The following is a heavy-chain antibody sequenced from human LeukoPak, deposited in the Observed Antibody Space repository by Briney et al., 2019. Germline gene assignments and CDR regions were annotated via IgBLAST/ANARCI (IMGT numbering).Heavy chain of an antibody. J-gene: IGHJ5*02. D-gene: IGHD2-2*01. Sequence: KPSETLSLTGTVSGGSISSGSYYWSWIRQPAGKGLEWIGRIYTSGSTNYHPSLKSRVTISVDTSKNQFSLKLSSVTAADTAVYYCARGNVVVPAAMIDPWGQGTLVTVSS. CDR1: GGSISSGSYY. CDR3: ARGNVVVPAAMIDP. CDR2: IYTSGST. V-gene: IGHV4-61*02.